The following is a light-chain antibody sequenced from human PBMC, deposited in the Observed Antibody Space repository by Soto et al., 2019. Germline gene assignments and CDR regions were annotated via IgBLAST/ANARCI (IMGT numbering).Light chain of an antibody. J-gene: IGKJ1*01. CDR1: QSVSSW. CDR2: KAS. V-gene: IGKV1-5*03. CDR3: QQYDNDSWT. Sequence: DIQMTQSPSTLSASVGDRVIITCRASQSVSSWLAWYQQKPGKAPNLLIYKASTLKSGVPSRFSGSGSGTEFTLTISSLQPDDVATYYCQQYDNDSWTFGQGTKVEIK.